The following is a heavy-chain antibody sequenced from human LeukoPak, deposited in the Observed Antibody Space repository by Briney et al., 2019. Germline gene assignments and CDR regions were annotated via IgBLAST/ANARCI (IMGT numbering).Heavy chain of an antibody. V-gene: IGHV3-23*01. Sequence: GESLRLSCAVSGFTFSSYAMSGVRQAPGKGLEWVSAISGSGGSTYYADSVKGRFTISRDNSKNTLYLQMNSLRAEDTAVYYCAKDLGITIFGVVIPPYYFDYWGQGTLVTVSS. D-gene: IGHD3-3*01. CDR3: AKDLGITIFGVVIPPYYFDY. J-gene: IGHJ4*02. CDR2: ISGSGGST. CDR1: GFTFSSYA.